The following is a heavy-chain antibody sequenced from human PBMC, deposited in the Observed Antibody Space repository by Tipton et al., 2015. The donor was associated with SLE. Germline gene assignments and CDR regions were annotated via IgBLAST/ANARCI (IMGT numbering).Heavy chain of an antibody. CDR3: ARVSGGALYYYYYGMDV. J-gene: IGHJ6*02. CDR1: GDSVSSNSAA. Sequence: GLVKPSQTLSLTCAISGDSVSSNSAAWTWIRQSPSRGLEWLGRTYYRSKWYNDYAVSVKSRITINPDTSKNQFSLQRNSVTPEDSAVYYCARVSGGALYYYYYGMDVWGQGTTVTVSS. V-gene: IGHV6-1*01. CDR2: TYYRSKWYN. D-gene: IGHD1-26*01.